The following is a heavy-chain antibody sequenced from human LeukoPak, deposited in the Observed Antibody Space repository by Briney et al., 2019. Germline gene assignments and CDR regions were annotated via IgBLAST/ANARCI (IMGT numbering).Heavy chain of an antibody. J-gene: IGHJ4*02. Sequence: SETLSLTCAVYGGSFSGYYWSWIRQPPGKGLEWIGEINHSGSTNYNPSLKSRVTISVDTSKNQFSLKLSSVTAADTAVYYCARTSSVTTARYFDYWGRGTLVTVSS. CDR2: INHSGST. CDR3: ARTSSVTTARYFDY. V-gene: IGHV4-34*01. D-gene: IGHD4-17*01. CDR1: GGSFSGYY.